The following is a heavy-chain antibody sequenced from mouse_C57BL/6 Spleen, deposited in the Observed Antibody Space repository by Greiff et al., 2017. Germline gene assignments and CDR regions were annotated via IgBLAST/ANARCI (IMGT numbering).Heavy chain of an antibody. CDR2: IDPETGGT. Sequence: VQLQQSGAELVRPGASVTLSCKASGYTFTDYEMHWVKQTPVHGLEWIGAIDPETGGTAYNQKFKGKAILTADKSSSTAYMELRSLTSEDSAVYYCTRGKSYYYAMDYWGQGTSVTVSS. V-gene: IGHV1-15*01. CDR3: TRGKSYYYAMDY. J-gene: IGHJ4*01. CDR1: GYTFTDYE.